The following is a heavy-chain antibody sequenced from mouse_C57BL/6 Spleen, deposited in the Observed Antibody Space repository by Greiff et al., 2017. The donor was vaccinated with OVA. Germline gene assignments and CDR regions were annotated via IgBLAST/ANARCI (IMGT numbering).Heavy chain of an antibody. Sequence: VMLVESGAELVKPGASVKISCKASGYAFSSYWMNWVKQRPGKGLEWIGQIYPGDGDTNYNGKFKGKATLTADKSSSTAYMQLSSLTSEDSAVYCCARDYYYGSSYFDYWGQGTTLTVSS. V-gene: IGHV1-80*01. D-gene: IGHD1-1*01. CDR3: ARDYYYGSSYFDY. CDR2: IYPGDGDT. CDR1: GYAFSSYW. J-gene: IGHJ2*01.